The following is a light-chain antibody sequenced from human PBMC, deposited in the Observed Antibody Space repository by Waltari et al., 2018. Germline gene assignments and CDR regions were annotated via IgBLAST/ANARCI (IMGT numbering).Light chain of an antibody. J-gene: IGKJ4*01. CDR3: QQRTSWPPGLS. V-gene: IGKV3-11*01. CDR2: DLS. CDR1: QSVSNN. Sequence: EIVLTQSTATLSLSPGERATLPCRASQSVSNNLAWYQQKPGQAPRLLIYDLSSRATGIPARISARGAGTDFTLTISSLEPEDSAVYYCQQRTSWPPGLSFGGGTNVEIK.